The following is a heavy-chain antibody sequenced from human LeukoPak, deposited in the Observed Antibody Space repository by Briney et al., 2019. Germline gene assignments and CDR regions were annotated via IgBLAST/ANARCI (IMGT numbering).Heavy chain of an antibody. CDR1: GFTFSSYG. J-gene: IGHJ4*02. CDR2: IWYDGSNK. D-gene: IGHD2-21*02. Sequence: GGSLRLSCAASGFTFSSYGMHWVRQAPGKGLEWVAVIWYDGSNKYYADSVKGRFTISRDNSKNTLYLQMNSLRAEDTAVYYCARVKLAYCGGDCSGVGYWGQGTLVTVSS. CDR3: ARVKLAYCGGDCSGVGY. V-gene: IGHV3-33*01.